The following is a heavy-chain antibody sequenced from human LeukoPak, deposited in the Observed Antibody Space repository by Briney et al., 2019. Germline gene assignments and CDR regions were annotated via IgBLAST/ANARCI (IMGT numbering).Heavy chain of an antibody. J-gene: IGHJ6*02. CDR1: GFTFSSYE. CDR3: ARGGSGWYYYYYYGMDV. V-gene: IGHV3-48*03. CDR2: ISSSGSTI. D-gene: IGHD6-19*01. Sequence: PGGSLRLSCAASGFTFSSYEMNWVRQAPGKGLEWVSYISSSGSTIYYADPVKGRFTISRDNAKNSLYLQMNSLRAEDTAVYYCARGGSGWYYYYYYGMDVWGQGTTVTVSS.